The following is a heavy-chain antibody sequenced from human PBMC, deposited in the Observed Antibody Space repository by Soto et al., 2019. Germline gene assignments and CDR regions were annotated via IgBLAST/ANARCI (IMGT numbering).Heavy chain of an antibody. D-gene: IGHD3-3*01. CDR1: GGSISSGGYY. CDR2: IYDSGST. CDR3: ARGFLEWLSHPYYGMDV. Sequence: PSETLSLTCTVSGGSISSGGYYWSWIRQHPGKGLEWIRYIYDSGSTYYNPSLESRVTISVDTSKNQFSLKLSSVTAADTAVYYCARGFLEWLSHPYYGMDVWGQGTTVTVSS. J-gene: IGHJ6*02. V-gene: IGHV4-31*03.